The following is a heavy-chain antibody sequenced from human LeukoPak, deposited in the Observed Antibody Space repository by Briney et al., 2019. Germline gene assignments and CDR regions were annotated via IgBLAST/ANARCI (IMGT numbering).Heavy chain of an antibody. CDR3: ARDGNSGSYRPSLDS. J-gene: IGHJ4*02. V-gene: IGHV4-39*07. CDR1: GGSITSKTYS. D-gene: IGHD1-26*01. Sequence: SETLSLTCTVSGGSITSKTYSWGWIRQPPGKGLEWIGTIYSSGTTYYIPSLKSRVTISVDTSKNQFSLKLSSVTAADTAVYYCARDGNSGSYRPSLDSWGQGSLVTVSS. CDR2: IYSSGTT.